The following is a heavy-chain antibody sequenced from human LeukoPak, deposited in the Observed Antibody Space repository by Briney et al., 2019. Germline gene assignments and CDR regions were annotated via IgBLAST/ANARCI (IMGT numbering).Heavy chain of an antibody. J-gene: IGHJ6*03. CDR3: ARKALYYYYMDV. V-gene: IGHV4-4*09. CDR1: GGSISSYY. Sequence: PSETLSLTCTVSGGSISSYYWSWIRQPPGKGLEWIGYIYTSGSTNYNPSPKSRVTISVDTSKNQFSLKLSSVTAADTAVYYGARKALYYYYMDVWGKGTTVTVSS. CDR2: IYTSGST.